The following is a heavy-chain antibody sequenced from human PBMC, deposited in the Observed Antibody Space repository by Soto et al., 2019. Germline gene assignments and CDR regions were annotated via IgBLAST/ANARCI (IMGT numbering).Heavy chain of an antibody. J-gene: IGHJ4*02. V-gene: IGHV4-4*02. CDR1: GGSIKTNVW. CDR3: ARDAAVPGEADRFDY. Sequence: SETLSLTCTVSGGSIKTNVWWSWVRQPPGKGLEWIGEIFHNGNTYYNPSLQSRVTMSVDKSKNQFSLMFTSVTAADTAMYYCARDAAVPGEADRFDYWAQGILVTVSS. D-gene: IGHD3-10*01. CDR2: IFHNGNT.